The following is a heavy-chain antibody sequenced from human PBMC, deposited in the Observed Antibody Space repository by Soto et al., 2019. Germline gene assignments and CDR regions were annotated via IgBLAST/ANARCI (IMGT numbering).Heavy chain of an antibody. CDR1: GFTFNTYW. D-gene: IGHD3-22*01. CDR2: IKSDGSYT. J-gene: IGHJ4*02. CDR3: ATGGSGYFTY. V-gene: IGHV3-74*01. Sequence: EVQLVESGGGLVQPGGSLRLSCAASGFTFNTYWTQWVRQAPGKGLVWVSRIKSDGSYTNYADSVKGRFTISRDNAKNTLFLQMNSLGAEDTAVYYCATGGSGYFTYWGQGTLVTVSS.